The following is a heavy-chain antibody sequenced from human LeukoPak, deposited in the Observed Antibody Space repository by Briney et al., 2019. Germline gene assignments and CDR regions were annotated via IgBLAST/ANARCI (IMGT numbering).Heavy chain of an antibody. CDR3: ARAYSSSSRAGDY. Sequence: GGSLRLSCAASGFTFTSYGISWVRQAPGQGLEWMGWISAYNGNTNYAQKLQGRVTMTTDTSTSTAYMELRSLRSDDTAVYYCARAYSSSSRAGDYWGQGTLVIVSS. J-gene: IGHJ4*02. V-gene: IGHV1-18*01. CDR2: ISAYNGNT. D-gene: IGHD6-6*01. CDR1: GFTFTSYG.